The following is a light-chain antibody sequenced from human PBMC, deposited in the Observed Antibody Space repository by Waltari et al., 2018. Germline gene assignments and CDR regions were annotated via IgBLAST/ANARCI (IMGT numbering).Light chain of an antibody. V-gene: IGKV3-20*01. CDR2: GAS. Sequence: EIVLTQSPGTLSLSPGERATLSCRASQSFSSSYLAWYQQKPGQAPRPLIYGASSRATGIPDRFSGSGSGTDFTLTISRLEPEDFAVYYCQQYGSSPRTFGQGTKVEIK. CDR3: QQYGSSPRT. CDR1: QSFSSSY. J-gene: IGKJ1*01.